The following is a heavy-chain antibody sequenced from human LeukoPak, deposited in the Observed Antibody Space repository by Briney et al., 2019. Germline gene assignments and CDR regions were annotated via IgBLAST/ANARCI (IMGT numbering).Heavy chain of an antibody. J-gene: IGHJ3*02. V-gene: IGHV3-11*01. Sequence: GGSLRLSCAASGFTFSDYYMTWIRQAPGKGLEWVSYISSSGTAVYYPDSMKGRFTISRDNAKNSLYLQMNSLRAEDTAVYYCARATSDAFDIWGQGTMVTVSS. CDR1: GFTFSDYY. CDR2: ISSSGTAV. CDR3: ARATSDAFDI. D-gene: IGHD6-6*01.